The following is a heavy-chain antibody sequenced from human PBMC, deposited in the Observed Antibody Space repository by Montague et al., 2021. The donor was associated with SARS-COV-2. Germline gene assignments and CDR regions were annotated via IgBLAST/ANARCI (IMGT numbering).Heavy chain of an antibody. CDR3: ARGETGYRTSWPDY. D-gene: IGHD6-13*01. CDR1: GFTFDDYA. Sequence: SLRLSCAASGFTFDDYAMHWVRQAPGKGLEWVSGISWNSDSIDYADSVKGRFTISRDSAKNSLYLQMNSLRAEDTAFYYCARGETGYRTSWPDYWGRGTLVTVSS. CDR2: ISWNSDSI. J-gene: IGHJ4*02. V-gene: IGHV3-9*01.